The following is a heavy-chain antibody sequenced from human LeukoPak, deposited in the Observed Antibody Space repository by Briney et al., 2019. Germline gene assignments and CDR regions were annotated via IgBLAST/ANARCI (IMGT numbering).Heavy chain of an antibody. Sequence: SETLSLTCTVSGGSISSSSYYWGWIRQPPGKGLEWLGCIYYSGSTYYKPSLMSRVTISVDTSKTQFSLKLRSVTAADTAVYYCARTTEGGYTYGYFYYYYMDVWGKGTTVTISS. CDR3: ARTTEGGYTYGYFYYYYMDV. CDR2: IYYSGST. V-gene: IGHV4-39*07. CDR1: GGSISSSSYY. J-gene: IGHJ6*03. D-gene: IGHD5-18*01.